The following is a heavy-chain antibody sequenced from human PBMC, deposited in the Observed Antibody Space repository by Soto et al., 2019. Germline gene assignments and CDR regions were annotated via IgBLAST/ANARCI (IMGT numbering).Heavy chain of an antibody. CDR2: INPNSGGT. J-gene: IGHJ6*02. V-gene: IGHV1-2*04. D-gene: IGHD3-10*01. CDR3: ARAYGSGSSALYYGMDV. Sequence: ASVKVSCKAAGYTFTGYYMHWVRQAPGQGLEWMGWINPNSGGTNYAQKFQGWVTMTRDTSISTAYMELSRLRSDDTAVYYCARAYGSGSSALYYGMDVWGQGTTVTVSS. CDR1: GYTFTGYY.